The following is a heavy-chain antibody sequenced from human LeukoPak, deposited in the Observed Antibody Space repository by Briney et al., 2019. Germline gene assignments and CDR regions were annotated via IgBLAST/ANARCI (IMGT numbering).Heavy chain of an antibody. CDR2: INHSGST. Sequence: SETLSLTCTVSGGSISSSSYYWGWIRQPPGKGLEWIGEINHSGSTNYNPSLKSRVTISVDTSKNQFSLKLSSVTAADTAVYYCARNEGSVAGPFDYWGQGTLVTVSS. CDR1: GGSISSSSYY. V-gene: IGHV4-39*07. D-gene: IGHD6-19*01. CDR3: ARNEGSVAGPFDY. J-gene: IGHJ4*02.